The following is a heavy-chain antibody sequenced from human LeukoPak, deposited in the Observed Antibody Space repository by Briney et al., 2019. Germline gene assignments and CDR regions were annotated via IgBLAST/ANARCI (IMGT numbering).Heavy chain of an antibody. CDR1: GGTFSSYA. CDR3: ARTPYCSGGSCYSGYFDY. V-gene: IGHV1-69*10. CDR2: IIPILGTA. J-gene: IGHJ4*02. D-gene: IGHD2-15*01. Sequence: SVEVSCKASGGTFSSYAISWVRQAPGQGLEWMGGIIPILGTANYAQKFQGRVTITADKSTSTAYMELSSLRSEDTAVYYCARTPYCSGGSCYSGYFDYWGQGTLVTVSS.